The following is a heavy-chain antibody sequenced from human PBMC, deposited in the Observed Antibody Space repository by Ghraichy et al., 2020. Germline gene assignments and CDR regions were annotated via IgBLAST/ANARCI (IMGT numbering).Heavy chain of an antibody. J-gene: IGHJ4*02. V-gene: IGHV4-30-2*01. CDR1: GGSISSGGYS. Sequence: SQTLSLTCAVSGGSISSGGYSWSWIRQPPGKGLEWIGYIYHSGSTYYNPSLKSRVTISVDRSKNQFSLKLSSVTAADTAVYYCASFYCSSTSCYFEGRFDYWGQGTLVTVSS. CDR3: ASFYCSSTSCYFEGRFDY. D-gene: IGHD2-2*01. CDR2: IYHSGST.